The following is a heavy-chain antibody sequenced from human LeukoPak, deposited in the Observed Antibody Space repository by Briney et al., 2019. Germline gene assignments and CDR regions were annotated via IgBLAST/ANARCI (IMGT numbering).Heavy chain of an antibody. Sequence: PGGSLRLSCAASGFTFSNYWMSWVRQAPGKGLEWVANIKDNGSEKYYVDSVKGRFTISRDNAKNSLYLQMNSLRAEDTAVYYCVRDDSRYGGSSDYWGQGTLVTVSS. D-gene: IGHD1-26*01. CDR2: IKDNGSEK. V-gene: IGHV3-7*01. CDR3: VRDDSRYGGSSDY. J-gene: IGHJ4*01. CDR1: GFTFSNYW.